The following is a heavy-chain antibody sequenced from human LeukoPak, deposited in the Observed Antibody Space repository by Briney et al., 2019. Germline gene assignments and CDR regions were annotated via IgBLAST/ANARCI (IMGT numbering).Heavy chain of an antibody. V-gene: IGHV3-23*01. CDR1: GFTFSNYA. J-gene: IGHJ6*03. D-gene: IGHD1-14*01. Sequence: GGPLRLSCAASGFTFSNYAMSWVRQAPGKGLEWVSAISGSASSTYYADSVKGRFTISRDNSKNTLYLQMSSLRADDTAVYYCAKTGSNYYYYMDVWGKGTTVTISS. CDR3: AKTGSNYYYYMDV. CDR2: ISGSASST.